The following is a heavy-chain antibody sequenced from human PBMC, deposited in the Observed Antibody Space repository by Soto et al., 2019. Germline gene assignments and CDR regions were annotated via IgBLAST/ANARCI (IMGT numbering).Heavy chain of an antibody. Sequence: QVQRVQSGAEVKKPGASVKVSCKASGYTFTSYDISWVRQATGQGLEWMGWMNPNSGNTGYAQKFQGRVTMTRNTSICTAYMDLSSLRSEDTAVYYCAREEYYYDGSGSPNLYYYYFGMDFWGQGTTVTVSS. J-gene: IGHJ6*02. V-gene: IGHV1-8*01. CDR2: MNPNSGNT. CDR1: GYTFTSYD. D-gene: IGHD3-22*01. CDR3: AREEYYYDGSGSPNLYYYYFGMDF.